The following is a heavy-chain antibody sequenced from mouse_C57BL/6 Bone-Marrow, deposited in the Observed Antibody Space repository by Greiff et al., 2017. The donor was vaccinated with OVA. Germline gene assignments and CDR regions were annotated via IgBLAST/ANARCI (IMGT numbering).Heavy chain of an antibody. CDR1: GYTFTSYW. CDR2: LHPSDSDT. V-gene: IGHV1-74*01. D-gene: IGHD1-1*01. Sequence: QVQLQQPGAELVKPGASVKVSCKASGYTFTSYWMHWVKQRPGQGLEWIGRLHPSDSDTNYNQKFQGKATLTVDKSSSTAYMQLSRLTSEEYAVYYCAIRGRVYYCGSSYGDYAMDYWGQGTSVTVSS. CDR3: AIRGRVYYCGSSYGDYAMDY. J-gene: IGHJ4*01.